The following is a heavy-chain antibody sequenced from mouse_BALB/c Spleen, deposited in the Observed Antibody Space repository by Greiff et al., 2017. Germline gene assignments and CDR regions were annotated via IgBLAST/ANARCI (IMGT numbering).Heavy chain of an antibody. CDR3: ARQGGLLWYFDV. J-gene: IGHJ1*01. Sequence: EVQVVESGGDLVKPGGSLKLSCAASGFTFISYGMSWVRQTPDKRLEWVATISSGGSYTYYPDSVKGRFTISRDNAKNTLYLQMSSLKSEDTAMYYCARQGGLLWYFDVWGAGTTVTVSS. CDR1: GFTFISYG. V-gene: IGHV5-6*01. CDR2: ISSGGSYT. D-gene: IGHD2-3*01.